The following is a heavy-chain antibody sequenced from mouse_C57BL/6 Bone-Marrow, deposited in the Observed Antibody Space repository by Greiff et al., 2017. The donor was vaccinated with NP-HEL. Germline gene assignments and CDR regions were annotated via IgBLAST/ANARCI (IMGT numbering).Heavy chain of an antibody. CDR1: GFTFSDYY. CDR3: AREDYYGSSPFAY. J-gene: IGHJ3*01. D-gene: IGHD1-1*01. Sequence: EVQRVESEGGLVQPGSSMKLSCTASGFTFSDYYMAWVRQVPEKGLEWVANINYDGSSTYYMDSLKSRFIISRANAKNLLYLQMSSLKSEDTATYYCAREDYYGSSPFAYWGQGTLVTVSA. CDR2: INYDGSST. V-gene: IGHV5-16*01.